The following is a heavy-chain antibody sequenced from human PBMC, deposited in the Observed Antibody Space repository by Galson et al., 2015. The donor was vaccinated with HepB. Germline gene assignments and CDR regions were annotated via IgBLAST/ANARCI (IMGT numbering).Heavy chain of an antibody. CDR1: GYTFTSYG. Sequence: SVKVSCKASGYTFTSYGISWVRQAPGQGLEWMGWISAYNGNTNYAQKLQGRVTMTTDTSTSTAYMELRSLRSDDTAVYYCARGSPTRSDFWGGLTSAYYYYYMDVWGKGTTVTVSS. J-gene: IGHJ6*03. CDR3: ARGSPTRSDFWGGLTSAYYYYYMDV. D-gene: IGHD3-3*01. CDR2: ISAYNGNT. V-gene: IGHV1-18*01.